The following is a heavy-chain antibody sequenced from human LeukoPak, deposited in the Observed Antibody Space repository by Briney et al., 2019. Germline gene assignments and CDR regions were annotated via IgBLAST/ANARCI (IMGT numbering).Heavy chain of an antibody. CDR3: ARGGSYFDY. CDR1: GFTFNSYS. Sequence: PGGSLRLSCAASGFTFNSYSMNWVRQAPGKGLEWVSFVSSGSGTVDYADSVKGRFTISRDNAKNSLYLQMNSLRAEDAAVYYRARGGSYFDYWGQGTLVTVSS. CDR2: VSSGSGTV. V-gene: IGHV3-48*04. J-gene: IGHJ4*02.